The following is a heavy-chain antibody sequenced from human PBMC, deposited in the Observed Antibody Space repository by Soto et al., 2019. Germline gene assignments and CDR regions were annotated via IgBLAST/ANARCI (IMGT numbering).Heavy chain of an antibody. Sequence: LRLSCAASGFAFSRYWMIWVRQAPGKGLEWVANIKQNGSEKYYVDSVKGRFTISRGNAKTSLYLQMSSLTAEDTAVYYCASDREEVLLRFGESYYYGMEVWGQGTTVTVSS. CDR1: GFAFSRYW. V-gene: IGHV3-7*01. D-gene: IGHD3-10*01. CDR2: IKQNGSEK. CDR3: ASDREEVLLRFGESYYYGMEV. J-gene: IGHJ6*02.